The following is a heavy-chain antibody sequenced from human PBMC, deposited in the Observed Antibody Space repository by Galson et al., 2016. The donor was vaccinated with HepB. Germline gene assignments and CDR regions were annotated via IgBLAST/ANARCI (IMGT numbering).Heavy chain of an antibody. D-gene: IGHD5-18*01. CDR1: GGSVSGYY. CDR2: IYYSGST. J-gene: IGHJ1*01. CDR3: AAGYNWDF. V-gene: IGHV4-59*02. Sequence: ETLSLTCNVSGGSVSGYYCSWIRQPPGKGLEWIGYIYYSGSTNYNPSLKSRVTISGDTSKNQFSLMLNDVTAADTAVYYCAAGYNWDFWGQGALVTVSS.